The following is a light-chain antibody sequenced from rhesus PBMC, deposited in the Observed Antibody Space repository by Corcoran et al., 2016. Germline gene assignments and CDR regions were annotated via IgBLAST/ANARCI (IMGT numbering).Light chain of an antibody. CDR1: ENVNNY. J-gene: IGKJ4*01. CDR2: KAS. Sequence: DIQMTQSPSSLSASVGDRVTITCRASENVNNYLNWYQQKPGKAPKLLIYKASTLKSGVPSRFSGSGSGTDYTFTISSLQPEDVATYICQHGYGTPLTFGGGTKVEIK. V-gene: IGKV1-74*01. CDR3: QHGYGTPLT.